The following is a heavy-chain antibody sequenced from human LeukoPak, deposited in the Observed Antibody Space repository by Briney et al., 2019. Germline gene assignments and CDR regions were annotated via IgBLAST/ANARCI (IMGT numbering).Heavy chain of an antibody. V-gene: IGHV1-46*01. CDR3: APNLGYCSGGSCSRFDP. D-gene: IGHD2-15*01. Sequence: ASVKVSCKASGYTFTSYYMHWVRQAPGQGLEWMGIINPSGGSTSYAQKFQGRVTMTRDTTTSTVYMELSRLRSDDTAVYYCAPNLGYCSGGSCSRFDPWGQGTLVTVSS. CDR2: INPSGGST. J-gene: IGHJ5*02. CDR1: GYTFTSYY.